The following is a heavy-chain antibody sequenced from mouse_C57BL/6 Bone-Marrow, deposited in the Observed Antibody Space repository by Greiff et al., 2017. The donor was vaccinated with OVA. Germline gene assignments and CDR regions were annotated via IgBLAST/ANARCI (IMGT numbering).Heavy chain of an antibody. CDR3: ARWVITTVVDYAMDY. V-gene: IGHV1-54*01. J-gene: IGHJ4*01. CDR1: GYAFTNYL. D-gene: IGHD1-1*01. CDR2: INPGSGGT. Sequence: VQLQQSGAELVRPGTSVKVSCKASGYAFTNYLIEWVKQRPGQGLEWIGVINPGSGGTNYNEKFKGKATLTADKSSSTAYMQLSSLTSEDSAVYVCARWVITTVVDYAMDYWGQGTSVTVSS.